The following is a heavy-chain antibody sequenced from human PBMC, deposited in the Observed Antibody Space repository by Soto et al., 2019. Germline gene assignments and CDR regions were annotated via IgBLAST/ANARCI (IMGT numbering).Heavy chain of an antibody. Sequence: EVQLLESGGGLVQPGGSLRLSCSASGLNFGSYGMSWVRQAPGKGLEWVSGLTASGLNTYYTDSVKGRFTISRDNSRNTVYLQLSGLRVEDTAVFQFAKGLGNAKEVWGQGTTVTVSS. D-gene: IGHD2-8*01. J-gene: IGHJ6*02. CDR1: GLNFGSYG. V-gene: IGHV3-23*01. CDR3: AKGLGNAKEV. CDR2: LTASGLNT.